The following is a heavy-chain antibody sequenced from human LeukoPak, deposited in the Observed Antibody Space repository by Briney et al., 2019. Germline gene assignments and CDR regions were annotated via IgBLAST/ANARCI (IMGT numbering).Heavy chain of an antibody. CDR3: AKDRSSGWYDAFDI. CDR1: GFSFSTYW. J-gene: IGHJ3*02. D-gene: IGHD6-19*01. V-gene: IGHV3-74*01. CDR2: ISSDGSST. Sequence: QPGGSLRLSCAASGFSFSTYWMHWVRQAPGKGLVWVSRISSDGSSTTYADSVQGRFTISRDNAKNTLYLQMNSLRAEDTAVYYCAKDRSSGWYDAFDIWGQGTMVTVSS.